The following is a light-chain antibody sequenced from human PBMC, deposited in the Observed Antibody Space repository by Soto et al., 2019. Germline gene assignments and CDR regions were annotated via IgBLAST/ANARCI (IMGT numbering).Light chain of an antibody. CDR1: SNDIGIYNY. CDR3: SSYPSTSTV. CDR2: EVN. V-gene: IGLV2-14*01. Sequence: QSVLTQPASVSGSPGQSISISCTGTSNDIGIYNYVSWYQQYPGKAPKLLIYEVNNRLSGVSNRFSGSKSGNTASLTISGLQAEDEAFYYCSSYPSTSTVFGGGTKLTVL. J-gene: IGLJ2*01.